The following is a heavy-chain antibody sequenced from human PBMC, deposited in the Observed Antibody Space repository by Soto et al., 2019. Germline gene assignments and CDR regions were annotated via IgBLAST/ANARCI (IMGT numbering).Heavy chain of an antibody. CDR1: GGSISSGDYY. J-gene: IGHJ5*02. V-gene: IGHV4-30-4*01. CDR3: AREYSNYPRWFDP. Sequence: SETLSLTCTVSGGSISSGDYYWSWIRQPPGKGLEWIGYIYYSGSTYYNPSLKSRVTISVDTSKNQFSLKLSSVTAADTAVYYCAREYSNYPRWFDPWGQGTQVTAPQ. D-gene: IGHD4-4*01. CDR2: IYYSGST.